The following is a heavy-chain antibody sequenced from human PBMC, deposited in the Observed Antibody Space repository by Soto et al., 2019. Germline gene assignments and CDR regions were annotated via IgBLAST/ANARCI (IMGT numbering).Heavy chain of an antibody. Sequence: QVQLQESGPGLVKPSQTLSLTCTVSGGSISSGVYYWSWIRQHPGKVLEWIGYIYYSGSTYYNPSLKSRVTISVDTSKNQFTLKLSSVTAADTAVYYCAGIYSGSPGGTLRYWGQGTLVIVSS. CDR1: GGSISSGVYY. V-gene: IGHV4-31*03. J-gene: IGHJ4*02. CDR2: IYYSGST. D-gene: IGHD1-26*01. CDR3: AGIYSGSPGGTLRY.